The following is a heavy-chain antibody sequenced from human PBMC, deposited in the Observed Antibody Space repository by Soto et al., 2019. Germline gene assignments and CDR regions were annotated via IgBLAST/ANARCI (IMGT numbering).Heavy chain of an antibody. V-gene: IGHV3-73*01. CDR2: IGSKANNYAA. CDR1: GFTFSGST. J-gene: IGHJ4*02. D-gene: IGHD3-3*01. Sequence: PGGSLRLSCAASGFTFSGSTLHWVRQASGKGLEWVGRIGSKANNYAAAYAVSLKGRFTISRDDSRNTAYLRMSSLKTEDTAVYYCARGVYPFWSGHPKGLDYWGQGTVVTVSS. CDR3: ARGVYPFWSGHPKGLDY.